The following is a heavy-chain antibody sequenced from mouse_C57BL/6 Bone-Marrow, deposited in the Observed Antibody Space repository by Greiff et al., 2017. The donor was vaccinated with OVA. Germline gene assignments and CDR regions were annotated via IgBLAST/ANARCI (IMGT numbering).Heavy chain of an antibody. CDR2: IDPNSGGT. D-gene: IGHD2-4*01. CDR3: AGDDYDSYAMDY. CDR1: GFNIKDYY. Sequence: VQLQESGAELVKPGASVKLSCTASGFNIKDYYMHWVKQRPGRGLEWIGRIDPNSGGTKYNEKFKSKATLTVDKPSSTAYMQLSSLTSEDSAVYYCAGDDYDSYAMDYWGQGTSVTVSS. J-gene: IGHJ4*01. V-gene: IGHV1-72*01.